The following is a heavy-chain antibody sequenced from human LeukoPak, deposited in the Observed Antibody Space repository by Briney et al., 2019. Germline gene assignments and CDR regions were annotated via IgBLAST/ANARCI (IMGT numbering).Heavy chain of an antibody. CDR1: GFTFSSYG. D-gene: IGHD2-15*01. Sequence: PGGSLRLSCAASGFTFSSYGMHWVRQAPGKGLEWVAVISYDGSNKYYADSVKGRFTISRDNSKNTLYLQMNSLRAEDTAVCYCSKVGRYCSGGSCYRLYYYYYGMDVWGQGTTVTVSS. V-gene: IGHV3-30*18. J-gene: IGHJ6*02. CDR2: ISYDGSNK. CDR3: SKVGRYCSGGSCYRLYYYYYGMDV.